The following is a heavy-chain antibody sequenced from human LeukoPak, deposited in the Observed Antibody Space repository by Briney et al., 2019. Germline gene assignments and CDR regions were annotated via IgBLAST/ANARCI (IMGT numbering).Heavy chain of an antibody. D-gene: IGHD6-19*01. CDR2: ISSNGGST. CDR3: ARHHRYSSGWYNYYYGMDV. CDR1: GFTFSSYA. J-gene: IGHJ6*02. V-gene: IGHV3-64*01. Sequence: GGSLRLSCAASGFTFSSYAMHWVRQAPGKGLEYVSAISSNGGSTYYANSVKGRFTISRDNSKNTLYLQMGSLRAEDMAVYYCARHHRYSSGWYNYYYGMDVWGQGTTVTVSS.